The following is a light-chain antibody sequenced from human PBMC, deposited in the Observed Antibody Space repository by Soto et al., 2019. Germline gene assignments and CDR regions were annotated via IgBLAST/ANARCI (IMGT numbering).Light chain of an antibody. J-gene: IGKJ3*01. CDR1: QSVSSY. Sequence: EIVLTQSPATLSLSPGERATLSCWASQSVSSYLVWYQQKPGQAPRLLIYDASTRATGVPARFSGSGSGTDFTLTISSLEPEDFAVYYCQQRSNWPPFSFGPGTTVDIK. CDR3: QQRSNWPPFS. V-gene: IGKV3-11*01. CDR2: DAS.